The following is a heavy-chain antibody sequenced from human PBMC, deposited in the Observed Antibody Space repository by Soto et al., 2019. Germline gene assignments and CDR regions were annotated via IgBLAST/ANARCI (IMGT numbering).Heavy chain of an antibody. J-gene: IGHJ4*02. CDR2: ISTYNGNT. Sequence: QVRLVQSEAEVKKPGASVRVSCKTSGYTFNNFGISWVRQAPGQGLEWMGWISTYNGNTKFAQKFQGRLTMTTDTSTSTAYMDLRSLRSDDTAIYYCARGGSTFSMVREVFSSDYWGQGTLVTVSS. D-gene: IGHD3-10*01. CDR1: GYTFNNFG. V-gene: IGHV1-18*01. CDR3: ARGGSTFSMVREVFSSDY.